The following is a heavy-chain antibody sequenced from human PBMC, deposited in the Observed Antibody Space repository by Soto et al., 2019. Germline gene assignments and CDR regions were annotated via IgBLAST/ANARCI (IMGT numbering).Heavy chain of an antibody. V-gene: IGHV3-11*01. CDR3: ASESRDYYYYGMDV. Sequence: GGSLRLYCAASGFTFSDYYMSWMRQAPGKGLEWVSYISSSGSTIYYADAVKGRFTISRDNAKNSLYLQMNSLRAEDTAVYYCASESRDYYYYGMDVWGQGTTVTVSS. CDR1: GFTFSDYY. J-gene: IGHJ6*02. CDR2: ISSSGSTI.